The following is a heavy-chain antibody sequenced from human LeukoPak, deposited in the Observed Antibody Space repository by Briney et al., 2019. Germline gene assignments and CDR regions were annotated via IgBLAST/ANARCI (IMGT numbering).Heavy chain of an antibody. CDR3: ARERELLWFGDYYYYMDV. V-gene: IGHV4-4*07. D-gene: IGHD3-10*01. J-gene: IGHJ6*03. CDR2: IYTSGST. CDR1: GGSISSYY. Sequence: PSETLSLTCTVSGGSISSYYWSWIRQPAGKGLEWIGRIYTSGSTNYNPSLKSRVTMSVDTSKNQFSLKLSSVTAADTAVYYCARERELLWFGDYYYYMDVWGKGTTVTISS.